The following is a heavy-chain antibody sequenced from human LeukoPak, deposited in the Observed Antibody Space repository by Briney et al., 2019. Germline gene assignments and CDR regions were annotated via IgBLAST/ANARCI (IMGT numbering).Heavy chain of an antibody. V-gene: IGHV3-53*01. D-gene: IGHD2-2*01. CDR1: GFTVSSNY. CDR2: IYSGGST. J-gene: IGHJ4*02. Sequence: GGSLRLSCAASGFTVSSNYMSWVRQAPGKGLEWVSVIYSGGSTYYADSVKGRFTISRDNSKNSLYLQMNSLRAEDTAVYYCARALGYCRSASCYYFDNWGQGTLVTVSS. CDR3: ARALGYCRSASCYYFDN.